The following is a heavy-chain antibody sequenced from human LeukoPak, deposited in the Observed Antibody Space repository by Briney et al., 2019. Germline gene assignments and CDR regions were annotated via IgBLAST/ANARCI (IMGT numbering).Heavy chain of an antibody. CDR2: IYSGGST. D-gene: IGHD3-3*01. CDR1: GFTFSSYS. CDR3: ASSGPGITIFGVVMSGDYYYYGMDV. J-gene: IGHJ6*02. Sequence: GGSLRLSCAASGFTFSSYSMTWVRQAPGKGLEWVPVIYSGGSTYYADSVKGRFTISRDNSKNTLYLQMNSLRAEDTAVYYCASSGPGITIFGVVMSGDYYYYGMDVWGQGTTVTVSS. V-gene: IGHV3-66*01.